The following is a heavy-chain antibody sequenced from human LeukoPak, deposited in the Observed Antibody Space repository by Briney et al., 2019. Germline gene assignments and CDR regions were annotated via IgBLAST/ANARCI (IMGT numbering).Heavy chain of an antibody. Sequence: ASVKVSCKASGYTFTGYYMHWVRQAPGQGLEWMGWINPNSGGTNYAQKFQGRVTMTRDTSISTAYMELSRLRSGDTAVYYCARVPYYDLYYFDYWGQGTLVTVSS. V-gene: IGHV1-2*02. CDR2: INPNSGGT. CDR3: ARVPYYDLYYFDY. D-gene: IGHD3-22*01. CDR1: GYTFTGYY. J-gene: IGHJ4*02.